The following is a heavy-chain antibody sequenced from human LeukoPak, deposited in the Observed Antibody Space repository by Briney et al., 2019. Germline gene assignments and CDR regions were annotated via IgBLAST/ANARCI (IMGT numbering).Heavy chain of an antibody. CDR3: ARARESRGYSYGPAAY. CDR2: ISSNGGSP. CDR1: GFTFSSYA. Sequence: GGSLRLSCAASGFTFSSYAMHWVRQAPGKGLEYVSAISSNGGSPYYANSVKGRFTISRDNSKNTLYLQMGSLRAEDMAVYYCARARESRGYSYGPAAYWGQGTLVTVSS. J-gene: IGHJ4*02. V-gene: IGHV3-64*01. D-gene: IGHD5-18*01.